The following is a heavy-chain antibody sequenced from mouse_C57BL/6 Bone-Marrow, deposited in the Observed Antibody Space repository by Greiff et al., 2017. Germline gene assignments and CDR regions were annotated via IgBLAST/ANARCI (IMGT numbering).Heavy chain of an antibody. CDR3: ARSGTTVLASWYVDV. V-gene: IGHV1-72*01. Sequence: QVQLQQPGAELVKPGASLKLSCTASGYTFTSYWMHWVKQRPGRGLEWIGRIDPNSGGTKYKEKFKSKATLTVDKPSSTTYMQLSSLTSEDSAVYYSARSGTTVLASWYVDVWGRGTTVTGSS. CDR1: GYTFTSYW. J-gene: IGHJ1*03. CDR2: IDPNSGGT. D-gene: IGHD1-1*01.